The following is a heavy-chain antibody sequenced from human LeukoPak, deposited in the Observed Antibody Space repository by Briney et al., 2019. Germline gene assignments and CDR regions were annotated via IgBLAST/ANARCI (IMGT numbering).Heavy chain of an antibody. CDR3: AKGEESSGLVSTYFDY. Sequence: RGSLKLSCTASGFTFSAYAMCWVRQAPGKGLESVSAIIGSGAGTYYGDSVRGRFSISRDNSKNTVYLQMNSLRADDTAVYYCAKGEESSGLVSTYFDYWGQGTLVTVSS. CDR1: GFTFSAYA. J-gene: IGHJ4*02. V-gene: IGHV3-23*01. CDR2: IIGSGAGT. D-gene: IGHD6-19*01.